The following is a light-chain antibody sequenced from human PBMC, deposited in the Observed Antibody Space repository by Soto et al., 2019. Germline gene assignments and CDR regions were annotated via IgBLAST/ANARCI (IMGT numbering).Light chain of an antibody. J-gene: IGKJ1*01. CDR2: GAS. V-gene: IGKV1-27*01. CDR1: QGISYH. Sequence: DLHLTQSPSSLSASVCDRVTITCRASQGISYHVAWYQQKPGKVPKLLIYGASTLQSGVPSRFSGSGSGTDFTLTISSLQPEDFATDYCQKYNGAPRTFGQGTKVDIK. CDR3: QKYNGAPRT.